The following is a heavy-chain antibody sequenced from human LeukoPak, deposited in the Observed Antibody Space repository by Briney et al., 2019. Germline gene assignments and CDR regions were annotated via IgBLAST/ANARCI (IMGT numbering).Heavy chain of an antibody. CDR1: GYTLTDYY. CDR2: INPNSGAT. D-gene: IGHD6-13*01. J-gene: IGHJ4*02. V-gene: IGHV1-2*02. Sequence: ASVKVSCKASGYTLTDYYAHWVRQAPGQGLEWMGWINPNSGATIFAQRFQGRVHMTGDTSISTSYMELSRLRSDDTAVYFCASAIAADAMRVDYWGQGTLVTVSS. CDR3: ASAIAADAMRVDY.